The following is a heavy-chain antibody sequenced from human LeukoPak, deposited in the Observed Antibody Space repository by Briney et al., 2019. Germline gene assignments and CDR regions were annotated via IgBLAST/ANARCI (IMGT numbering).Heavy chain of an antibody. CDR1: GGSISSYY. CDR3: ASSDFWRGYGDY. D-gene: IGHD3-3*01. CDR2: IYTSGST. J-gene: IGHJ4*02. V-gene: IGHV4-4*07. Sequence: PSETLSLTCTVSGGSISSYYWSWIRQPAGKGLEWIGRIYTSGSTNYTPSLKSRVTMSVDTSKNQFSLKLSSVTAADTAVYYCASSDFWRGYGDYWGQGTLVTVSS.